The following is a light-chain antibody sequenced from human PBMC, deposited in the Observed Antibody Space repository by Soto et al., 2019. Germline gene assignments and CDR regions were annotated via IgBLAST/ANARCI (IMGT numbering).Light chain of an antibody. V-gene: IGKV3D-15*01. Sequence: VMTQSPATLSVSPGERASLSCRASESVSYNLAWYQQKPGQAPRLLITGAATRATGIPDRFSGSGSGTEFTLTISSLQSEDSAVYFCQQYSKWPPITFGQGTRLEIK. CDR1: ESVSYN. J-gene: IGKJ5*01. CDR3: QQYSKWPPIT. CDR2: GAA.